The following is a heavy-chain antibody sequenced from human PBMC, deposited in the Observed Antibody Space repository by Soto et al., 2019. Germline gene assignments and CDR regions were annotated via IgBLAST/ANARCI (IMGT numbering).Heavy chain of an antibody. CDR1: SCSSPSYD. J-gene: IGHJ4*02. CDR3: ARTNDPMDY. CDR2: MNPNSGNT. Sequence: VGYECSSCSSPSYDNKWVRQATGQGLEWMGWMNPNSGNTGYAKKFQGRVTMTRNTSISTAYMELSSLRSEDTAVYYCARTNDPMDYWAQGTL. V-gene: IGHV1-8*01.